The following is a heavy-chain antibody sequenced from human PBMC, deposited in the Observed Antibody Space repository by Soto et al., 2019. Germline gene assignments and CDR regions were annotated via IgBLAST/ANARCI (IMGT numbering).Heavy chain of an antibody. J-gene: IGHJ6*02. V-gene: IGHV4-39*07. Sequence: PSETLSLTCTVSGGSISSSSYYWGWIRQPPGKGLEWIGSIYYSGSTNYNPSLKSRVTISVDTSKNQFSLKLSSVTAADTAVYYCARGPRGITIFGRYYYYGMDVWGQGTTVTVSS. CDR3: ARGPRGITIFGRYYYYGMDV. CDR2: IYYSGST. D-gene: IGHD3-3*01. CDR1: GGSISSSSYY.